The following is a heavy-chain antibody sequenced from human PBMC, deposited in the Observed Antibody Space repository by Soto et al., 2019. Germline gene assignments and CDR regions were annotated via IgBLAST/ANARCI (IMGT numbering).Heavy chain of an antibody. CDR3: ARDPVTYCSSTSCYTILGMDV. CDR1: GYTFTGYY. Sequence: GASVKVSCKASGYTFTGYYMHWLRQSPGQGLEWMGWINPNSGGTNYAQKFQGRVTMTRDTSISTAYMELSRLRSDDTAVYYCARDPVTYCSSTSCYTILGMDVWGQGTTVTVSS. CDR2: INPNSGGT. V-gene: IGHV1-2*02. D-gene: IGHD2-2*02. J-gene: IGHJ6*02.